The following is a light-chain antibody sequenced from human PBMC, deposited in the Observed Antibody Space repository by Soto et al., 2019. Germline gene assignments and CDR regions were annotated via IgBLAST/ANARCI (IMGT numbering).Light chain of an antibody. CDR3: CSYAGSSTYYV. CDR2: EGS. V-gene: IGLV2-23*01. CDR1: SSDVGSYNL. Sequence: QSALTQPASVSGSPGQSITISCTGISSDVGSYNLVSWYQQHPGKAPKLMIYEGSKRPSGVSNRFSGSKSGNTASLTISGLQAEDEGDYYCCSYAGSSTYYVFGTGTKLTVL. J-gene: IGLJ1*01.